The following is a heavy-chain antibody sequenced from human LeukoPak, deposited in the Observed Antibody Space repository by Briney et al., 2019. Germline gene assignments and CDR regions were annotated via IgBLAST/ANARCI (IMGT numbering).Heavy chain of an antibody. CDR2: ISSDRSYI. CDR1: GFTFSDYT. Sequence: GGSLRLSCEASGFTFSDYTMNWARQAPGKGLEWVSSISSDRSYIKYADSVKGRFSISRDNTKNSLFLEMRSLRIEDTAVYFCARDYYDSSASATFDHWGQGNLVTISS. J-gene: IGHJ4*02. D-gene: IGHD3-22*01. CDR3: ARDYYDSSASATFDH. V-gene: IGHV3-21*01.